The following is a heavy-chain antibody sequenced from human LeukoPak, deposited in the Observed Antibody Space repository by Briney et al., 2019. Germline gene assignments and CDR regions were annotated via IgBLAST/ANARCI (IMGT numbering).Heavy chain of an antibody. D-gene: IGHD2-2*01. CDR2: ISGSGGST. CDR1: GFTFSSYA. Sequence: GGSLRLSCAASGFTFSSYAMSWVRQAPGKGLEWVSAISGSGGSTYYADSVKGRFTISRDNSKNTLYLQMNSLKTEDTAVYYCTTDIVVVPAYHDYWGQGTLVTVSS. V-gene: IGHV3-23*01. J-gene: IGHJ4*02. CDR3: TTDIVVVPAYHDY.